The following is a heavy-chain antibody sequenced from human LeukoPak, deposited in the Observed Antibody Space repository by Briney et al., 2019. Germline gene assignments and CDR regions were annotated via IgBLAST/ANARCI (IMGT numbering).Heavy chain of an antibody. V-gene: IGHV1-69*05. CDR1: GGTFSSYA. J-gene: IGHJ4*02. D-gene: IGHD6-13*01. Sequence: SVKVSCKASGGTFSSYAISWVRQAPGQGLEWMGRIIPIFGTANYAQKFQGRVTITMDESTSTAYMELSSLRSEDTAVYYCARDGPYSSSWYVSTSTYYFDYWGQGTLVTVSS. CDR2: IIPIFGTA. CDR3: ARDGPYSSSWYVSTSTYYFDY.